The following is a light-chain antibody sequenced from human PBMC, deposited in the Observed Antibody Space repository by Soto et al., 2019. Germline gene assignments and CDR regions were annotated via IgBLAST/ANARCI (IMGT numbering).Light chain of an antibody. CDR3: ASYTAASTMV. Sequence: QSVLTQPASVSGSLGQSITISCTGTRSDIGSRNSVSWYQHHPGKAPKLMIYDVNIRPSGVSHRFSGSKSGNAASLTISGLQAEDEAVYSCASYTAASTMVFGGGTKVTV. CDR1: RSDIGSRNS. J-gene: IGLJ2*01. CDR2: DVN. V-gene: IGLV2-14*03.